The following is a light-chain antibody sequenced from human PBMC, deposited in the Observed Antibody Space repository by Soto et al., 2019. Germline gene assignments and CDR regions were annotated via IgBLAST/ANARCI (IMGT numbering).Light chain of an antibody. CDR1: QSVISSY. Sequence: EIVLTQSPATPSLSPGERATLSCRASQSVISSYLAWFQLKPGQAPRLFIYGTSSRETGILARFIGSGSGTECTPTISSLEPEDVPVSYCQQYGDSTGTFGQGTKVDIK. J-gene: IGKJ1*01. CDR3: QQYGDSTGT. V-gene: IGKV3-20*01. CDR2: GTS.